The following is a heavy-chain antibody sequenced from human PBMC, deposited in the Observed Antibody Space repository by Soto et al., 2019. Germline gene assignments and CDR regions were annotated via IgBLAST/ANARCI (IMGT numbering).Heavy chain of an antibody. D-gene: IGHD5-12*01. CDR2: IIPIFGTA. J-gene: IGHJ6*02. V-gene: IGHV1-69*01. CDR3: ARSEMATPSDYYGYYCMDV. CDR1: GGTFSSYA. Sequence: QVQLVQSGAEVKKPGSSVKVSCKASGGTFSSYAISWVRQAPGQGLEWMGGIIPIFGTANYAQKFQGRVTITADESTSTASMELSSLRSEDTALYYCARSEMATPSDYYGYYCMDVWGQGTTVTVSS.